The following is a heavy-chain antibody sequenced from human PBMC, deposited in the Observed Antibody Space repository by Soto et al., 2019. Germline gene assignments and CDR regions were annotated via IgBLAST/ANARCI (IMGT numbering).Heavy chain of an antibody. Sequence: EVQLVESGGGLVQPGGSQTLSCEASGFIFSSYWMHWVRQAPGKGLVWVSRINGDGSSSSHADSVKGRFTISRDNAKNTLYLQMNSLRAEDTAVYYCAREYGDYVGEEYFQHWGQGTLVTVSS. V-gene: IGHV3-74*01. CDR2: INGDGSSS. CDR3: AREYGDYVGEEYFQH. D-gene: IGHD4-17*01. J-gene: IGHJ1*01. CDR1: GFIFSSYW.